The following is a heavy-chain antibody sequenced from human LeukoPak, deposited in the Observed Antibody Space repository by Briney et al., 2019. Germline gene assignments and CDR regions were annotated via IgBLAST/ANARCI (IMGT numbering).Heavy chain of an antibody. D-gene: IGHD3-10*01. V-gene: IGHV3-21*01. CDR2: ISPSGSST. CDR1: GFTFSSYT. J-gene: IGHJ4*02. CDR3: VRDFLGESGAGGC. Sequence: PGGSLRLSCAASGFTFSSYTMNWVRQAPGKGPEWVSSISPSGSSTYNADSLRGRFTISRDNAKDSVFLQMNSLRGEDTAVYYCVRDFLGESGAGGCWRQGTLVTVSS.